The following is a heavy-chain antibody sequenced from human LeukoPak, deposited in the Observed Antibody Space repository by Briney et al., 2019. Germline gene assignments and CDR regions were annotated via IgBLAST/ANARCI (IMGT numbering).Heavy chain of an antibody. D-gene: IGHD3-22*01. Sequence: GGSLRLSCAASGFTFSSYGMHWVRQAPGKGLEWVAVISYDGSNKYYADSVKGRFTISRDNSKNTLYLQMNSLRAEDTAVYYCAKAQFDYYDSSGYSDAFDIWGQGTMVTVSS. V-gene: IGHV3-30*18. CDR1: GFTFSSYG. CDR2: ISYDGSNK. J-gene: IGHJ3*02. CDR3: AKAQFDYYDSSGYSDAFDI.